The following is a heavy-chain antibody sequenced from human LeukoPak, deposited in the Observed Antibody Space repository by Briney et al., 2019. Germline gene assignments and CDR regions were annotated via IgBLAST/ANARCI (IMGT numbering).Heavy chain of an antibody. V-gene: IGHV1-8*01. CDR1: GYTFTSYD. D-gene: IGHD3-10*01. CDR3: ARVRYYYGSGSYWYFDL. Sequence: ASVKVSCKASGYTFTSYDINWVRQATGQGREWMGWMNPNSGNTGYAQKFQGRVTMTRNTSISTAYMELSSLRSEDTAVYYCARVRYYYGSGSYWYFDLWGRGTLVTVSS. J-gene: IGHJ2*01. CDR2: MNPNSGNT.